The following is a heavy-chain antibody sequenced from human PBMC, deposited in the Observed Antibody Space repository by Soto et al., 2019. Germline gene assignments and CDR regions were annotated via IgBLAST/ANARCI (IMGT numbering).Heavy chain of an antibody. V-gene: IGHV4-4*02. CDR3: ARKPDVATAKVGGGYVFDV. D-gene: IGHD3-16*01. CDR1: SGSIFTTNW. CDR2: IYHSGSP. Sequence: QVQLQESGPGLVKPSGTLSLTCAASSGSIFTTNWWSWVRQSPGRGLQWIGDIYHSGSPKYNPSLKSRVRISLGTSRVRFFLHLTSVTAADTAVYYGARKPDVATAKVGGGYVFDVWGQGTRVTVSS. J-gene: IGHJ3*01.